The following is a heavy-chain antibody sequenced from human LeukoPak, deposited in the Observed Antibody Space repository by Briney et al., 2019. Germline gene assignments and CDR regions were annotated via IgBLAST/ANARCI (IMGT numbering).Heavy chain of an antibody. D-gene: IGHD4-17*01. Sequence: GESLKISCKGSGYSFTSYWIGWVRQMPGKGLEWMGIIYPGDSGTRYSPSFQGQVTISADKSISTAYLQWSSLKASDTAMYYCARHPSYGDYYYYYMDVWGKGTTVTVSS. CDR2: IYPGDSGT. J-gene: IGHJ6*03. CDR1: GYSFTSYW. V-gene: IGHV5-51*01. CDR3: ARHPSYGDYYYYYMDV.